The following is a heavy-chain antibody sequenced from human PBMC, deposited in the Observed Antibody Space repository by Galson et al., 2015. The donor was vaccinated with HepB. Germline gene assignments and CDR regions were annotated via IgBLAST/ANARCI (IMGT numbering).Heavy chain of an antibody. CDR3: ARDLRKQPNYYYHYAMDL. Sequence: SLRLSCAASGFTFSDYYMTWIRQAPGKGLEWVSYISSSGHTIYYTDSVKGRFTISRDNAKNPLYLQMNSLRDEDTAVYYCARDLRKQPNYYYHYAMDLWGQGTTVAVSS. V-gene: IGHV3-11*01. D-gene: IGHD5-18*01. J-gene: IGHJ6*02. CDR1: GFTFSDYY. CDR2: ISSSGHTI.